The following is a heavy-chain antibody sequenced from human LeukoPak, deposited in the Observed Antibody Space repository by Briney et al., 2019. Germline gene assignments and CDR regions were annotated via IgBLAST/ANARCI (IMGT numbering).Heavy chain of an antibody. D-gene: IGHD5-18*01. V-gene: IGHV1-46*01. CDR3: ARDRVRYSYGYSFDY. CDR1: GYTFTSYY. Sequence: ASVKVSCKASGYTFTSYYMHWVRQAPGQGLEWMGIINPSGGSTSYAQKFQGRVTMTRDTSTSTVYMELSSLRSEDTAVYHCARDRVRYSYGYSFDYWGQGTLVTVSS. CDR2: INPSGGST. J-gene: IGHJ4*02.